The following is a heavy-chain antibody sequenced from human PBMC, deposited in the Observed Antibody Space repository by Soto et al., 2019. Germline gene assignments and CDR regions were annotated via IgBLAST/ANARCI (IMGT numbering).Heavy chain of an antibody. J-gene: IGHJ3*02. CDR1: GGSFSGYY. Sequence: PSETLSLTCSVSGGSFSGYYWSWIRQPPGKGLEWIGEINHSGSTNYNPSLKSRVTISVDTSKNQFSLKLSSVTAADTAVYYCARMGRIVGATTLRDAFDIWGQGTMVTVSS. CDR2: INHSGST. V-gene: IGHV4-34*01. CDR3: ARMGRIVGATTLRDAFDI. D-gene: IGHD1-26*01.